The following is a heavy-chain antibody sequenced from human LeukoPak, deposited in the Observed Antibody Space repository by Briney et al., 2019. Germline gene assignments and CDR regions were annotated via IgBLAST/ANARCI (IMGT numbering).Heavy chain of an antibody. J-gene: IGHJ4*02. CDR2: IYYSGST. D-gene: IGHD5-18*01. CDR3: AGSSAMVRLFDY. V-gene: IGHV4-39*01. Sequence: SETLSLTCTVSGGSVSSSSYYWGWIRQPPGKGLEWIGSIYYSGSTYYNPSLKSRVTISVDTSKNQFSLKLSSVTAADTAVYYCAGSSAMVRLFDYWGQGTLVTVSS. CDR1: GGSVSSSSYY.